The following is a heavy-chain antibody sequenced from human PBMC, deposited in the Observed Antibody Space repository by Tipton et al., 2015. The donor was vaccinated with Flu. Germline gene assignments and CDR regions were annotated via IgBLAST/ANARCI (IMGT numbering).Heavy chain of an antibody. J-gene: IGHJ5*02. CDR3: ARRDYSNYVSEPRNWFDL. CDR1: GDSIGSNYF. Sequence: TLSLTCSVSGDSIGSNYFWAWIRQPPGKGLEWVANVHRSGNGYYNLSLRSRVTISVDTSRNQFSLKMSSVTAADTAVYYCARRDYSNYVSEPRNWFDLWGQGTPVTVSS. D-gene: IGHD4-11*01. V-gene: IGHV4-38-2*01. CDR2: VHRSGNG.